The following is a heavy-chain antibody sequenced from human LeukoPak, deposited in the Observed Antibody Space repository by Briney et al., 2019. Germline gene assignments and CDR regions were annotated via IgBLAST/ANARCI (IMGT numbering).Heavy chain of an antibody. CDR3: ARGGVDHRCFDF. J-gene: IGHJ4*02. Sequence: GESLKICCKTSGYSFTSYWIGWVRQMPGKGLEWMGIIYPADSDVRYSPSFRGQVTISADKSISTAYLQWSSLEASDTAVYYCARGGVDHRCFDFWGQGSLVGVSS. CDR2: IYPADSDV. V-gene: IGHV5-51*01. D-gene: IGHD3-16*01. CDR1: GYSFTSYW.